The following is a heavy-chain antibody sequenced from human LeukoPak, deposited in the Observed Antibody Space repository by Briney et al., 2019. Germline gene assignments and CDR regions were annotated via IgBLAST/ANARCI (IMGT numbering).Heavy chain of an antibody. V-gene: IGHV1-8*01. CDR1: GYTFTSYD. Sequence: GASVKVSCKASGYTFTSYDINWVRQATGQGLEWMGWMNPNSGNTGYAQKFQGRVTMTRNTSISTAHMELSSLRSEDTAVYYCAILLWFGELMDVWGKGTTVTVSS. D-gene: IGHD3-10*01. J-gene: IGHJ6*04. CDR2: MNPNSGNT. CDR3: AILLWFGELMDV.